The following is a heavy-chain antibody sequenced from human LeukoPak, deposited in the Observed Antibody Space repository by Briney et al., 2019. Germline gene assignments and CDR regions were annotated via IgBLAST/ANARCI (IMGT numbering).Heavy chain of an antibody. CDR3: ATNYYDSSGYYPDFDY. Sequence: PGGSLRLSCVASGYTFSSYSINWVRQAPGKGLEWVSAMTGSGRNTYYADSVKGRFTISRDNSNNTLYLQMNSLRAEDTAVYYCATNYYDSSGYYPDFDYWGQGALVTVSS. J-gene: IGHJ4*02. D-gene: IGHD3-22*01. V-gene: IGHV3-23*01. CDR2: MTGSGRNT. CDR1: GYTFSSYS.